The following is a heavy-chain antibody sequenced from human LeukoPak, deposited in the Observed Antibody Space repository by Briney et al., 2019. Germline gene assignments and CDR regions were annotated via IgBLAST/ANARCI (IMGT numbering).Heavy chain of an antibody. CDR2: INHSGST. V-gene: IGHV4-34*01. CDR1: GGSFSGYY. CDR3: ARGVTYVDY. J-gene: IGHJ4*02. Sequence: SETLSLTCAVYGGSFSGYYWSWIRQPPGKGLEWIGEINHSGSTNYNPSLKSRVTISVDTSKNQFSLKLRSVPAAHTAVYYCARGVTYVDYWGQGTLVTVSS. D-gene: IGHD2-21*02.